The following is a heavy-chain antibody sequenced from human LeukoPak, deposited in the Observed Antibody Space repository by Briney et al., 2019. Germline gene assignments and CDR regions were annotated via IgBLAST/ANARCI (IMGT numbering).Heavy chain of an antibody. Sequence: SQTLSLTCTVSGGSISSGSYYWGWIRQPAGKGLEWIGRIYTSGSTNYNPSLRSRVTISVDTSKNQFSLKPSSVTAADTAVCYCARDHSSGWQGYRAFDIWGQGTMVTVSS. CDR1: GGSISSGSYY. V-gene: IGHV4-61*02. J-gene: IGHJ3*02. CDR2: IYTSGST. CDR3: ARDHSSGWQGYRAFDI. D-gene: IGHD6-19*01.